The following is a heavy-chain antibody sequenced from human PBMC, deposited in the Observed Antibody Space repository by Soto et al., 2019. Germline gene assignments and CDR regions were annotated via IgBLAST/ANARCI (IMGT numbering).Heavy chain of an antibody. CDR3: ARGRYSFAL. CDR2: IDQDGGGK. Sequence: GGSLRLSCAATGFTFRSYWMSWVRQAPGKGLEWVANIDQDGGGKYYVDSVKGRFTISRDNAKNSLYLQMNSLRAEDTAVYYCARGRYSFALWGQGTLVTVSS. D-gene: IGHD5-18*01. V-gene: IGHV3-7*01. CDR1: GFTFRSYW. J-gene: IGHJ4*02.